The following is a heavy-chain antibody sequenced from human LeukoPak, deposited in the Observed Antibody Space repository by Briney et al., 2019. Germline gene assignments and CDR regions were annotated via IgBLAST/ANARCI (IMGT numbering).Heavy chain of an antibody. Sequence: SQTLSLTCTVSGGSISSGSYYWSWIRQPAGKGLEWIGRIYTSGSTNYNPSLTSRVTISVDTSKNQFSLKLSSVTAADTAVYYCARVGGDYDILTGYRYNWFDPWGQGTLVTVSS. D-gene: IGHD3-9*01. CDR1: GGSISSGSYY. V-gene: IGHV4-61*02. J-gene: IGHJ5*02. CDR3: ARVGGDYDILTGYRYNWFDP. CDR2: IYTSGST.